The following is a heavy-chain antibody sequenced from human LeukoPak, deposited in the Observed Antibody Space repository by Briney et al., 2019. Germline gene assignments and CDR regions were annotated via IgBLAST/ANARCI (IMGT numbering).Heavy chain of an antibody. CDR3: ARFRNFVSDI. CDR2: ISSSSSFI. Sequence: GGSLRLSCAASGFTFSSYSINWVRQAPGKGLEWVSPISSSSSFISYADSVKGRFTISRDNAKNSVFLQMNSLRAEDTAVYYCARFRNFVSDIWGQGTMVTVSS. V-gene: IGHV3-21*01. CDR1: GFTFSSYS. J-gene: IGHJ3*02. D-gene: IGHD3-16*01.